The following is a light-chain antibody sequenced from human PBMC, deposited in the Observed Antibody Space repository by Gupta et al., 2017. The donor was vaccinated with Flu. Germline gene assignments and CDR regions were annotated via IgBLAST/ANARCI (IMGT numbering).Light chain of an antibody. CDR2: GAS. CDR1: QNVDSN. CDR3: QQRNSWSPPPT. V-gene: IGKV3-11*01. Sequence: EIVLTQSPATLSLSPGERATLSCMASQNVDSNVDWYPQKPGQAPMHLIYGASNRATLIQARCTGSACGTDGSITMSSLVLVDSAVYLSQQRNSWSPPPTFGQGTRLE. J-gene: IGKJ2*01.